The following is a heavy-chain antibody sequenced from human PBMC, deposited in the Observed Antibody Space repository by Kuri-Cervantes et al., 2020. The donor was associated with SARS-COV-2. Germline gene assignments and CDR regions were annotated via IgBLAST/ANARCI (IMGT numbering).Heavy chain of an antibody. CDR1: ETTFPNYD. V-gene: IGHV1-8*01. D-gene: IGHD2-21*01. CDR3: YCAPKEGFDS. J-gene: IGHJ4*02. CDR2: VKTNSGNT. Sequence: ASVKVSCKASETTFPNYDINWVRQATGQGLEWMGMVKTNSGNTLYAQFFQGRVTMTRDTSTSTVYMELSSPTSEDTAIYYCYCAPKEGFDSWGQGTLVTVSS.